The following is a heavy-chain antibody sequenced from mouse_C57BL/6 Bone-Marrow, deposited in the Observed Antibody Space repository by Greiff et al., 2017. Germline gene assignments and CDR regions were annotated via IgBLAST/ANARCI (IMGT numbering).Heavy chain of an antibody. CDR2: IYPRSGNT. Sequence: QIQLQQSGAELARPGASVKLSCKASGYTFTSYGISWVKQRTGQGLEWIGEIYPRSGNTYYNEKFKGKATLTADKSSSTAYMELRSLTSEDSAVYFCARDSNYGDCAMDYWGQGTSVTVSS. CDR3: ARDSNYGDCAMDY. CDR1: GYTFTSYG. D-gene: IGHD2-5*01. V-gene: IGHV1-81*01. J-gene: IGHJ4*01.